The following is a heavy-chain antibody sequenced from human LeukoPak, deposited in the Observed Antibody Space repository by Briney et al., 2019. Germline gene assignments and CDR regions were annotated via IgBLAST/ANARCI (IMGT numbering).Heavy chain of an antibody. Sequence: PGGSLRLSCAASGFAFSGYWMSWVRQAPGKGLEWVANIKQDGGEKYYVDSVKGRFTISRANAKNSLYLQMNSLRAEDTAVYYCARLRIQLWSPPHYYFDSWGQGTLVTVSS. V-gene: IGHV3-7*01. J-gene: IGHJ4*02. CDR3: ARLRIQLWSPPHYYFDS. D-gene: IGHD5-18*01. CDR1: GFAFSGYW. CDR2: IKQDGGEK.